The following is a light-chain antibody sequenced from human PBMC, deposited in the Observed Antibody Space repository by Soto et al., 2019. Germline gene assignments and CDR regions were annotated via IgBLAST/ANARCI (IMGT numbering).Light chain of an antibody. J-gene: IGKJ4*01. V-gene: IGKV3-20*01. CDR3: QQYDISRRAPT. Sequence: EIVLTQSPGTLSLSPGERATLSCRASQSVSSSYSAWYQQKPGQAPRLLIYGASSRATGIPDRFSGSGSGTDFTLTISRLEPEDFVVYYCQQYDISRRAPTFGGGTKVDI. CDR1: QSVSSSY. CDR2: GAS.